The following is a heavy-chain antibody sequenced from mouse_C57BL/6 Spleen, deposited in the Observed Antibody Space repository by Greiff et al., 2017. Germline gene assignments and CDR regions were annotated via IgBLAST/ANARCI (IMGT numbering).Heavy chain of an antibody. CDR1: GYTFTSYW. CDR3: ARWDSSGHYFDY. Sequence: QVQLQQPGAELVMPGASVKLSCKASGYTFTSYWMHWVKQRPGQGLEWIGEIDPSDSYTNYNQKFKGKSTLTVDKSSSTAYMQLSSLTSEDSAVYYCARWDSSGHYFDYWGQGTTLTVSS. V-gene: IGHV1-69*01. CDR2: IDPSDSYT. J-gene: IGHJ2*01. D-gene: IGHD3-2*02.